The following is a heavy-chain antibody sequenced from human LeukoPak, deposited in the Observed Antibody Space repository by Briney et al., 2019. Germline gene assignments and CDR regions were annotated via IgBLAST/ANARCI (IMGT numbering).Heavy chain of an antibody. CDR3: ARGDGDYPPYYFDC. D-gene: IGHD4-17*01. J-gene: IGHJ4*02. V-gene: IGHV1-3*01. CDR2: INAGNGNT. CDR1: GYTFTSYA. Sequence: ASVKVSCKASGYTFTSYAMHWVRQAPGQRLEWMGWINAGNGNTKYSQKFQGRVTITRDTSASTAYMELSSLRSEDTAVYYCARGDGDYPPYYFDCWGQGTLVTVSS.